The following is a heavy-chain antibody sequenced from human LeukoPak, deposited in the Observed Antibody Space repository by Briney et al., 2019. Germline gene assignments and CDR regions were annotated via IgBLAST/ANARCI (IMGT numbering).Heavy chain of an antibody. J-gene: IGHJ4*02. CDR2: ISSTSNTM. Sequence: GGSLRLSCAASGFTFSSYSMNWVRQAPGKGLEWVSYISSTSNTMYYADSVKGRFTIPRDNAKTSLYLQMNSLTPEDTDVYYCARISVIRGLSSFDSWGQGTLVTVSS. CDR3: ARISVIRGLSSFDS. CDR1: GFTFSSYS. D-gene: IGHD3-10*01. V-gene: IGHV3-48*04.